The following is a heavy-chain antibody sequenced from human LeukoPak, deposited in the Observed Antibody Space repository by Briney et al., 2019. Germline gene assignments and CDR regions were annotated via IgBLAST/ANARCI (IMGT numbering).Heavy chain of an antibody. J-gene: IGHJ4*02. CDR3: TKDNGYDLWSGFDY. V-gene: IGHV3-9*03. D-gene: IGHD3-3*01. Sequence: GGSLRLSCAASGFIFGDYAMHWVRQGPGKGLEWVSGISWNSGTIDYADSVKGRFTIYRDNAKNSLYLQMNSLRAEDMALYYCTKDNGYDLWSGFDYWGQGTLVTVSS. CDR2: ISWNSGTI. CDR1: GFIFGDYA.